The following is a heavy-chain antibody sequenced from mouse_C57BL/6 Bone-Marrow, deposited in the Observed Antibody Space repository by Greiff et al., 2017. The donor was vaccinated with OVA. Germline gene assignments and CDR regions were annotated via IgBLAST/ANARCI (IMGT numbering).Heavy chain of an antibody. D-gene: IGHD1-1*02. CDR2: IDPSASYT. CDR3: ARGWSYYFDY. CDR1: GYTFTSYW. J-gene: IGHJ2*01. Sequence: QVQLQQPGAELVRPGTSVKLSCKASGYTFTSYWMHWVKQRPGQGLEWIGVIDPSASYTTYNHKFKGKATLTVYSSSSTAYMQLSSLTSEDSAVYYCARGWSYYFDYWGQGTTLTVSS. V-gene: IGHV1-59*01.